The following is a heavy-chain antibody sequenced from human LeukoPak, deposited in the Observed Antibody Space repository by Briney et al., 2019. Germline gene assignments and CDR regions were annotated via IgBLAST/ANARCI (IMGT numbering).Heavy chain of an antibody. CDR2: IGTAGDT. J-gene: IGHJ4*02. V-gene: IGHV3-13*01. CDR1: GFTFSSYD. Sequence: PGGSLRLSCAASGFTFSSYDMYWVRQATGKGLEWVSGIGTAGDTYYPGSVKGRFTISRENAKNSLYLQMNSLRAGDTAVYYCARGGLGVYDYWGQGTLVTVSS. D-gene: IGHD6-13*01. CDR3: ARGGLGVYDY.